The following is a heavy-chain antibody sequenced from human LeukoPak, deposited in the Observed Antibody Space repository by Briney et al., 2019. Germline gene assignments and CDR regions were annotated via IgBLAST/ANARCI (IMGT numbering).Heavy chain of an antibody. CDR2: IRYDGDNK. CDR3: AKVGSAATVPLDY. V-gene: IGHV3-30*02. Sequence: GGSLRLSCAASGFTFTNYGMHWVRQAPGKGLEGVTFIRYDGDNKNYADSVKGGFTISRDNSKNTLYLQMNNLRVEDTAVYYCAKVGSAATVPLDYWGQGTLVTVSS. D-gene: IGHD2-2*01. J-gene: IGHJ4*02. CDR1: GFTFTNYG.